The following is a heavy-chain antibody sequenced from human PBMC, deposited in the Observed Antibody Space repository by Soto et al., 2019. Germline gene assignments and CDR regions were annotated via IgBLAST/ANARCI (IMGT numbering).Heavy chain of an antibody. CDR2: IYYSGTT. D-gene: IGHD3-10*01. V-gene: IGHV4-59*01. CDR3: TRATYYRYYFDV. CDR1: GGSIHNYY. Sequence: LSLTCTVSGGSIHNYYLSWIRQSPGKGLEWIGYIYYSGTTNYNPSLKSRVTISIDRSENQFSLKVSSVTAADTAVYFCTRATYYRYYFDVWGHGTLVTVSS. J-gene: IGHJ4*01.